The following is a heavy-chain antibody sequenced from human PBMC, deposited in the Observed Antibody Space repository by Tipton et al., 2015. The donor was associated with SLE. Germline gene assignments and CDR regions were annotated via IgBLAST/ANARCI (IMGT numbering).Heavy chain of an antibody. Sequence: TLSLTCAVYGGSFSGYYWSWIRQPPGKGLEWIGEINHSGSTNYNPSLKSRVTISVDTSKNQFSLKLSSVTAADTAVYYCAGHGKARSGSWYVNYFQHWGQGTLVTVSS. CDR2: INHSGST. V-gene: IGHV4-34*01. CDR1: GGSFSGYY. J-gene: IGHJ1*01. CDR3: AGHGKARSGSWYVNYFQH. D-gene: IGHD6-13*01.